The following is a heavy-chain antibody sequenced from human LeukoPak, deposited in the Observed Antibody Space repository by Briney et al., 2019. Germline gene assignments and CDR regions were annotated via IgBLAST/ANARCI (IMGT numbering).Heavy chain of an antibody. V-gene: IGHV3-74*01. J-gene: IGHJ4*02. Sequence: GGSLRLSCAASGFTFSSYWMHWVRQAPGKGLLWVSRINSDGSSTSYADSVKGRFTISRDNAKNTLHLQTNSLRAEDTAVYYCVRDGQRGAAAGLYFDYWGQGTLVTVSS. D-gene: IGHD6-13*01. CDR1: GFTFSSYW. CDR2: INSDGSST. CDR3: VRDGQRGAAAGLYFDY.